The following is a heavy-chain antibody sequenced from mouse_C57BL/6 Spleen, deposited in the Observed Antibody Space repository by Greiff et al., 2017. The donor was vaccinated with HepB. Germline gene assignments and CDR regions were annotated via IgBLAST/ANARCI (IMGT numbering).Heavy chain of an antibody. CDR1: GYSFTDYN. Sequence: EVQLQESGPELVKPGASVKISCKASGYSFTDYNMNWVKQSTGKSLEWIGVIHPNYGTTIYNQKFKGKATLTVDQSSSTAYMQLNRLTSEDSAVYDCARDYYYGSSLGPGYWGQGTTLTVAS. CDR2: IHPNYGTT. D-gene: IGHD1-1*01. CDR3: ARDYYYGSSLGPGY. V-gene: IGHV1-39*01. J-gene: IGHJ2*01.